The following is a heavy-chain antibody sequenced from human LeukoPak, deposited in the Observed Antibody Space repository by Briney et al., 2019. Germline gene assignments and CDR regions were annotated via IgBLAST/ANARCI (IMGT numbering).Heavy chain of an antibody. Sequence: SETLSLTCAVYGGSFSGYYWSWIRQPPGKGLEWIGEIYHSGSTNYNPSLKSRVTISVDTSKNQFSLNLSSVTAADTAVYYCARHVGYGNNWFDPWGQGTLVTVSS. CDR2: IYHSGST. CDR3: ARHVGYGNNWFDP. CDR1: GGSFSGYY. D-gene: IGHD5-18*01. J-gene: IGHJ5*02. V-gene: IGHV4-34*01.